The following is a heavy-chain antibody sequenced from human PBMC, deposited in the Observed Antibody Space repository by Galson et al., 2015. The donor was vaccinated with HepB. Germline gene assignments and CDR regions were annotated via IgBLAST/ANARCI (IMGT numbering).Heavy chain of an antibody. J-gene: IGHJ4*02. Sequence: SLRLSCAASGFTFSYYGMTWGRQAPGQGLEWVATIKEDVSEKYYVDSMRGRFTISRDNAKNSLYLQMNSLRAEDAAVYYCARDCPPGGGDCYCSHWGQGTLVTVSS. CDR3: ARDCPPGGGDCYCSH. CDR1: GFTFSYYG. V-gene: IGHV3-7*01. D-gene: IGHD2-21*01. CDR2: IKEDVSEK.